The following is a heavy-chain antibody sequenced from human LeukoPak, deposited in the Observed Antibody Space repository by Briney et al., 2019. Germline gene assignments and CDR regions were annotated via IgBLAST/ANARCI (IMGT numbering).Heavy chain of an antibody. J-gene: IGHJ4*02. CDR2: TYYRSKWYN. V-gene: IGHV6-1*01. CDR1: GDSVSITA. CDR3: ARGGRGYCTSSSCYFDY. D-gene: IGHD2-2*01. Sequence: SQTLSLTCAISGDSVSITAWNWIRQSPSRGLEWLGRTYYRSKWYNDYAVSVKSRITINPDTSKNQFSLQLNSVTPEDTAVYYCARGGRGYCTSSSCYFDYWGQGTLVTVSS.